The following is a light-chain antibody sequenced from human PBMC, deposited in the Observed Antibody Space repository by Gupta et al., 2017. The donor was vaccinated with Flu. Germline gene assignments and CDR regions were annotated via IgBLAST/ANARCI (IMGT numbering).Light chain of an antibody. V-gene: IGLV1-44*01. Sequence: VTIACSGSSSNIGSKTVDWYQQLPAKAHKRLSVEKNQRPSGVPDRFSGSTAGNSGYTAIRGLQSEDEADEDDSAWDDSMNGAWVFGTGTKLTVL. CDR1: SSNIGSKT. CDR3: SAWDDSMNGAWV. CDR2: EKN. J-gene: IGLJ3*02.